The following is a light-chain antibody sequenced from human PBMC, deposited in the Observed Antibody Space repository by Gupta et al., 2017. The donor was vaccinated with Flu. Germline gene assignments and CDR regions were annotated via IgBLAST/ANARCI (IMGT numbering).Light chain of an antibody. CDR2: AVS. CDR1: SGDVGANNL. J-gene: IGLJ3*02. CDR3: SSYTTSFIWV. V-gene: IGLV2-14*03. Sequence: QSALTQPASVSGSPGQSITISCTGTSGDVGANNLVSWFQLHPGKAPKVMIYAVSNRPSGVSNRFSGSKSDNTASLTISGLQAEDEADYYCSSYTTSFIWVFGGGTKVTVL.